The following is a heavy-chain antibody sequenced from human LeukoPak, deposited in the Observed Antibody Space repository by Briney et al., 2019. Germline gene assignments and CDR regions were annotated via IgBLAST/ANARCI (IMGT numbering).Heavy chain of an antibody. CDR3: ASCKISGGSCYSDY. D-gene: IGHD2-15*01. J-gene: IGHJ4*02. V-gene: IGHV4-34*01. Sequence: SETLSLTCAVYGGSFSGYYWSWIRQPPGKGLEWIGEINHSGSTNYNPSLKSRVTISVDTSKNQFSLKLSSVTAADTAVYYCASCKISGGSCYSDYWGQGTLVTVSS. CDR2: INHSGST. CDR1: GGSFSGYY.